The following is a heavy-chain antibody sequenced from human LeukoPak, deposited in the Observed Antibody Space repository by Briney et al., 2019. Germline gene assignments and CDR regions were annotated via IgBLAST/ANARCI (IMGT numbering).Heavy chain of an antibody. D-gene: IGHD5-24*01. CDR3: ATHPGGLQSGFDN. Sequence: GESLKISCKGSGYSFTSYWIGWVRQMPGKGLEYMGIIHPGDSDTRYSPSFQGQVTISVDRSSSTAYLQWSRLKASDTAMYYCATHPGGLQSGFDNWGQGTLVTVSS. CDR1: GYSFTSYW. V-gene: IGHV5-51*01. J-gene: IGHJ4*02. CDR2: IHPGDSDT.